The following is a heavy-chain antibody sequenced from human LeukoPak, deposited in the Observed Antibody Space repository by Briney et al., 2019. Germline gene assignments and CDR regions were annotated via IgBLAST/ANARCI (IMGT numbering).Heavy chain of an antibody. CDR2: VYSCITT. Sequence: GGSLRLSCAGPGLIVGDTHMTWVRQAPAKGQERFSPVYSCITTHYADCVKGRFSISRDHSNNILYLQMNTLRAEDTAVYYCARLQGYSLGYQYFYYMDVWGTGTTVTVSS. J-gene: IGHJ6*03. V-gene: IGHV3-53*01. D-gene: IGHD5-18*01. CDR3: ARLQGYSLGYQYFYYMDV. CDR1: GLIVGDTH.